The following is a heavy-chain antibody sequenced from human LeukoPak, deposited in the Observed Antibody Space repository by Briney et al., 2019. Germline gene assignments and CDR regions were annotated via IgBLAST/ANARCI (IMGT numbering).Heavy chain of an antibody. Sequence: PGGSLRLSCEASGFTFSSYEMNWVRQAPGKGLEWVSYISSSGSTKYYVDSVKGRFTISRDNAKNSLYLQMNSLRAEDTAVYYCARGGFSYGSRVDYWGQGTLVTVSS. D-gene: IGHD5-18*01. CDR1: GFTFSSYE. CDR2: ISSSGSTK. V-gene: IGHV3-48*03. J-gene: IGHJ4*02. CDR3: ARGGFSYGSRVDY.